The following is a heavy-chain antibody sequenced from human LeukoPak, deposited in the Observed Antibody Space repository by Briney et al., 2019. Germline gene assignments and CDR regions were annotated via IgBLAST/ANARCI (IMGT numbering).Heavy chain of an antibody. CDR2: INGDGSSI. J-gene: IGHJ4*02. Sequence: PGGSLRLSCAASGFTFSSYWMHWVRQVPGKGLVWVSRINGDGSSITYADSVKGRFTISRDNARNTLYLQMNSLRVEDTAVYYCVREGRVSGYDFDCWGQGTLVTVSS. CDR1: GFTFSSYW. V-gene: IGHV3-74*03. CDR3: VREGRVSGYDFDC. D-gene: IGHD5-12*01.